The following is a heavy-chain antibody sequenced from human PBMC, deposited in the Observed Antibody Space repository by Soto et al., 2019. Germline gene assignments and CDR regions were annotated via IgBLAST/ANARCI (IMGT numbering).Heavy chain of an antibody. D-gene: IGHD6-13*01. CDR2: TYYSAGT. J-gene: IGHJ4*02. CDR3: ARHASRGYSSSWYFED. Sequence: TLSLTCNVSGGSVGSSSYYWGWIRQAPGKGLEWIVSTYYSAGTYYNPSLKSRVTTSLDASKNQFSLTVTSVTAADTAIYYCARHASRGYSSSWYFEDWGQGTPVTVSS. V-gene: IGHV4-39*01. CDR1: GGSVGSSSYY.